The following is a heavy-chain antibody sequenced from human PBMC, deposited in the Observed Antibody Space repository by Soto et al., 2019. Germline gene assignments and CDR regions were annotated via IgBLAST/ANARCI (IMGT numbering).Heavy chain of an antibody. CDR1: GGSISSGGYY. J-gene: IGHJ2*01. CDR2: IYYSGST. V-gene: IGHV4-31*03. CDR3: ARDVITMVRGVMWYFDL. D-gene: IGHD3-10*01. Sequence: SETLSLTCTVSGGSISSGGYYWSWIRQHPGKGLEWIGYIYYSGSTYYNPSLKSRVTISVDTSKNQFSLKLRSVTAADTAVYYCARDVITMVRGVMWYFDLWGRGTLVTVSS.